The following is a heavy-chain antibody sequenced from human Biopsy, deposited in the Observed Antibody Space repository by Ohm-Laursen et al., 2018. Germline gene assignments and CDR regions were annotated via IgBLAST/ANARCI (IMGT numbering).Heavy chain of an antibody. Sequence: GTLSLTWAVYGESFNGYYWSWIRQTPGKGLEWIGSIYNTETTFYNPSLKSRVTISVDTSANQFSLKVSSVTAADTALYFYARHPTGFWFDPWGHGTLVTVSS. CDR1: GESFNGYY. J-gene: IGHJ5*02. V-gene: IGHV4-34*01. CDR2: IYNTETT. CDR3: ARHPTGFWFDP.